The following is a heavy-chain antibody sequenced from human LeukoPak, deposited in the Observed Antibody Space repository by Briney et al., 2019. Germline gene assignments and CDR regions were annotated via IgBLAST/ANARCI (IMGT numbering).Heavy chain of an antibody. D-gene: IGHD1-14*01. Sequence: GGSLILSGATSGCTFSNDWMTWVPRAPGKVLKLVANIKQDGSEKYYVDSVKGRFTIFRDNAKNSLYLQMNSLRAEDTAVYYCARNQRRLDYWGQGTLVTVSS. CDR2: IKQDGSEK. J-gene: IGHJ4*02. CDR3: ARNQRRLDY. CDR1: GCTFSNDW. V-gene: IGHV3-7*01.